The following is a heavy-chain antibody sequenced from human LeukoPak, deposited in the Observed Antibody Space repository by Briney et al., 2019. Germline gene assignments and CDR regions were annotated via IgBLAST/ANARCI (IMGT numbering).Heavy chain of an antibody. J-gene: IGHJ4*02. D-gene: IGHD2-15*01. CDR1: GFTFSSYA. CDR3: AKQYCSGGSCYSGDYFDY. CDR2: IRYDGSNK. V-gene: IGHV3-30*02. Sequence: GGSLRLSCAASGFTFSSYAMSWVRQAPGKGLEWVAFIRYDGSNKYHADSVKGRFTISRDNSKNTLHLQMNSLRAEDTAVYYCAKQYCSGGSCYSGDYFDYWGQGTLVTVSS.